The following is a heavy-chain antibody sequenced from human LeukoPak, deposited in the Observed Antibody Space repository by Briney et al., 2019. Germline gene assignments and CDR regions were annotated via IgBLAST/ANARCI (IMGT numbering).Heavy chain of an antibody. CDR2: IYTSGST. CDR3: ARMYSSGWYYFDL. V-gene: IGHV4-61*02. J-gene: IGHJ2*01. Sequence: PSETLSLTCTVSGGSISSGSYYWSWIRQPAGKGLEWIGRIYTSGSTNYNPSLKSRVTISVDTSKNQFSLKLSSVTAADTAVYHCARMYSSGWYYFDLWGRGTLVTVSS. CDR1: GGSISSGSYY. D-gene: IGHD6-19*01.